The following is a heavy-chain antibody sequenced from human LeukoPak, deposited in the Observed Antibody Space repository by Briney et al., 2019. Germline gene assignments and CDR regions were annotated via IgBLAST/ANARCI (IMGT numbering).Heavy chain of an antibody. D-gene: IGHD3-10*01. V-gene: IGHV3-7*01. CDR1: GFSFSSYW. CDR3: ARLSAYYYGSFFYYYMDV. J-gene: IGHJ6*03. CDR2: IKQDESER. Sequence: GGSLRLSCEGSGFSFSSYWMTWVRQSPGKGPEWVANIKQDESERYTVDSVKGRFTISRDNAKNSVYLHMNSLRAEDTALYYCARLSAYYYGSFFYYYMDVWGKGTTVTASS.